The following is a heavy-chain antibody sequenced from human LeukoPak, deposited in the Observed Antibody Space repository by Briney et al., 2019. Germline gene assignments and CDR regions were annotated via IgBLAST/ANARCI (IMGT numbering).Heavy chain of an antibody. J-gene: IGHJ5*02. Sequence: GGSLRLSCAASGFNFNDYAMQWIRQAPGKGLEWVSGISWNGDSIDYADSVKGRFTISRDNAKKSLFLQMNSLRPEDTAFYYCAKDINRGISVIGTTGFDPWGQGTLVIVSS. CDR1: GFNFNDYA. V-gene: IGHV3-9*01. D-gene: IGHD6-19*01. CDR2: ISWNGDSI. CDR3: AKDINRGISVIGTTGFDP.